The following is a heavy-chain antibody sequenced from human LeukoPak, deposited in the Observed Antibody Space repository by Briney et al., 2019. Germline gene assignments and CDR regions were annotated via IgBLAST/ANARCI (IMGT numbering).Heavy chain of an antibody. J-gene: IGHJ5*02. D-gene: IGHD3-9*01. CDR2: IYYSGST. Sequence: SETLSLTCTVSGASISSYYWSWIRQPPGKGLEWIGYIYYSGSTNYNPSLRSRVTISVDTSKNQFSLKLTSVTAADTAVFYCARESGYYDVLTGYYNQNWFDPWGQGTLVTVSS. V-gene: IGHV4-59*12. CDR1: GASISSYY. CDR3: ARESGYYDVLTGYYNQNWFDP.